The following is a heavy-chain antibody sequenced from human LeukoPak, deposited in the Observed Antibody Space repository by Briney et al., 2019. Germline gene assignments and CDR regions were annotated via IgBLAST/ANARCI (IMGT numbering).Heavy chain of an antibody. CDR1: GGSITSYY. D-gene: IGHD5-24*01. V-gene: IGHV4-59*01. J-gene: IGHJ4*02. Sequence: SETLSLTCTVSGGSITSYYWSWIRQPPGKGLECIGYIYYSGSTYYNPSLKSRVTISVDTSKNQFSLKLSSVTAADTAVYYCARVRRDCYNSPDYWGQGTLVTVSS. CDR3: ARVRRDCYNSPDY. CDR2: IYYSGST.